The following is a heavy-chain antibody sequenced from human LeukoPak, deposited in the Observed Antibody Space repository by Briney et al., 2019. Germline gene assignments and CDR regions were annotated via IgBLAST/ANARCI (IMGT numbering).Heavy chain of an antibody. CDR1: GGSFSGYY. J-gene: IGHJ4*02. D-gene: IGHD5-12*01. CDR2: INHSGST. CDR3: GGDGYDSSPDY. V-gene: IGHV4-34*01. Sequence: SETLSLTCAVYGGSFSGYYWSWIRQPPGKGLEWIGEINHSGSTNYNPSLKSRVTISVDTSKNQFSLKLSSVTAADTAVYYCGGDGYDSSPDYWGQGTLVTVSS.